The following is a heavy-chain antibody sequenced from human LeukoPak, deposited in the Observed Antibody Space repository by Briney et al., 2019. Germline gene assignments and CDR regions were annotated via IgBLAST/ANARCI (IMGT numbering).Heavy chain of an antibody. J-gene: IGHJ4*02. V-gene: IGHV4-59*01. Sequence: PSETLSLTCAVYGGSFSNYYWSWIRQPPGKGLEWIGYIYYSGSTNYNPSLKSRVTISVDTSKNQFSLKLSSVTAADTAVYYCARAGGYSYGHPFDYWGQGTLVTVSS. D-gene: IGHD5-18*01. CDR3: ARAGGYSYGHPFDY. CDR1: GGSFSNYY. CDR2: IYYSGST.